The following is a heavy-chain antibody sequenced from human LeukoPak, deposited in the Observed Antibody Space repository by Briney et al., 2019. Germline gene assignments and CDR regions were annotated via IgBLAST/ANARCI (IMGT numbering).Heavy chain of an antibody. Sequence: PGGSLRLSCAASGFTFSSYWMHWVRHAPGKGLVWVSRINSDGSNTSYADFVKGRFTISRDNAKNSLYLQMNSLRAEDTAVYYCAELGITMIGGVWGKGTTVTISS. J-gene: IGHJ6*04. CDR3: AELGITMIGGV. CDR1: GFTFSSYW. V-gene: IGHV3-74*01. D-gene: IGHD3-10*02. CDR2: INSDGSNT.